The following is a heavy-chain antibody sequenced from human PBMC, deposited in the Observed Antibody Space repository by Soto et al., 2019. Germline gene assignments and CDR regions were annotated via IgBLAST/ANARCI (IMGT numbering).Heavy chain of an antibody. CDR2: INAGNGNT. V-gene: IGHV1-3*05. CDR3: ARSIVVVTALDY. Sequence: QVQLVQSGAEEKKPGASVKVSCKASGYTFTSYAMHWVRQAPGQRLEWRGWINAGNGNTKYSQKFQGRVTITRDTSASTASMELSSLRSEDTAVYYCARSIVVVTALDYWGQGTLVTVSS. CDR1: GYTFTSYA. D-gene: IGHD2-21*02. J-gene: IGHJ4*02.